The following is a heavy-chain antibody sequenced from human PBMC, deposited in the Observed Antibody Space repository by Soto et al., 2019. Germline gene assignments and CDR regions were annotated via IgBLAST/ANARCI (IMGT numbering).Heavy chain of an antibody. CDR1: GFTFNIYA. CDR3: AKDRYLDHDSRGYLFDN. CDR2: ISRYGDIT. Sequence: GGSLRLSCAASGFTFNIYAMTWVRQAPGKGLEWVSAISRYGDITYYADSVEGRFSISRDNSMNTLYLQMNSLRAEDTAVYYCAKDRYLDHDSRGYLFDNWGQGTLVTVSS. V-gene: IGHV3-23*01. J-gene: IGHJ4*02. D-gene: IGHD3-22*01.